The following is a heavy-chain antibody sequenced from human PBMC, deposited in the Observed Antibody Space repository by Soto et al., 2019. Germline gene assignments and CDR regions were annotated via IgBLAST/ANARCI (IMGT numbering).Heavy chain of an antibody. V-gene: IGHV3-30*18. D-gene: IGHD5-18*01. J-gene: IGHJ6*02. CDR3: VKERYAQLWLEDYGMDV. Sequence: QVQLVESGGGVVQPGRSLRLSCAASGFTFSNYGIHWVRQAPGKGLEWVALISYDGTDKYYADSVKGRFTISRDNSKNTLYLQMSSLGPEDTAVYYCVKERYAQLWLEDYGMDVWGQGTTVTV. CDR1: GFTFSNYG. CDR2: ISYDGTDK.